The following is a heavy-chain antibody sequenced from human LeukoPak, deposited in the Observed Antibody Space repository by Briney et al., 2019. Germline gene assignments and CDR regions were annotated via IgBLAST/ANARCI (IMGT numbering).Heavy chain of an antibody. Sequence: SETLSLTCAVSGGSISSSNWWSWVRQPPGKGLEWIGEIYHSGSTNYNPSLKSRVTISVDKSKSQFSLKLSSVTAADTAVYYCARKPNSEYYFDYWGQGTLVTVSS. V-gene: IGHV4-4*02. J-gene: IGHJ4*02. CDR3: ARKPNSEYYFDY. CDR2: IYHSGST. D-gene: IGHD3-16*01. CDR1: GGSISSSNW.